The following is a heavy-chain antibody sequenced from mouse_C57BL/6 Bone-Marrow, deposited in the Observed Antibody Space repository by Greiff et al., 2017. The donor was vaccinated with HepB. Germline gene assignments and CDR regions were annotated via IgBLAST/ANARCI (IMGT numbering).Heavy chain of an antibody. J-gene: IGHJ3*01. CDR1: GYTFTDYA. CDR2: ISTYYGDA. V-gene: IGHV1-67*01. D-gene: IGHD1-1*01. Sequence: VKLQESGPELVRPGVSVKISCKGSGYTFTDYAMHWVKQSHAKSLEWIGVISTYYGDASYNQKFKDKATMTVDKSSSTAYMELARLTSEDSAIYFCARSTTVVARGSWFAYWGQGTLVTVSA. CDR3: ARSTTVVARGSWFAY.